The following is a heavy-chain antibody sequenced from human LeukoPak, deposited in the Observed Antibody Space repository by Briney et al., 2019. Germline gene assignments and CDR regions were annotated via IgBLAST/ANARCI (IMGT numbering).Heavy chain of an antibody. J-gene: IGHJ3*02. CDR1: GYSISSGHY. Sequence: SETLSLTCTVSGYSISSGHYWGWIRQPPGKGLEWIGSIYHSGHTYYNSSLKSRVTISVDTSKNQFSLKLSSVTAADTAVYYCARDFWSGYFTDAFDIRGQGTMVTVSS. CDR3: ARDFWSGYFTDAFDI. V-gene: IGHV4-38-2*02. D-gene: IGHD3-3*01. CDR2: IYHSGHT.